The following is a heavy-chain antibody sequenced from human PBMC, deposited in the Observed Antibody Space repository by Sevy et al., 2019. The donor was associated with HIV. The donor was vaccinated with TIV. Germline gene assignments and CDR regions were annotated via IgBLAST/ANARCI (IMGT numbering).Heavy chain of an antibody. Sequence: GGSLRLSCTASGFTFSSYEMNWVRQAPGKGLEWVSYISNSGSTIHYSDSVKGRFTISRDNAKNSLYLQMNSLRAEDTAVYYCARDLPPSATTVPHFDYWGPGTLVTV. CDR1: GFTFSSYE. V-gene: IGHV3-48*03. D-gene: IGHD4-17*01. CDR2: ISNSGSTI. J-gene: IGHJ4*02. CDR3: ARDLPPSATTVPHFDY.